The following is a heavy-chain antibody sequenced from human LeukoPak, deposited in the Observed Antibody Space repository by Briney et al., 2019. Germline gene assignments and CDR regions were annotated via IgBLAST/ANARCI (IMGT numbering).Heavy chain of an antibody. V-gene: IGHV3-23*01. D-gene: IGHD6-13*01. CDR1: GFTFSNYA. Sequence: GGSLRLSCAASGFTFSNYAMSWVRQAPGKGLEWVSAISANGGGTYYADFVKGRFTISRDNSKNTLYLQMNSLRAEDTAVYYCAKGSSPFDYWGQGTLVTVSS. J-gene: IGHJ4*02. CDR3: AKGSSPFDY. CDR2: ISANGGGT.